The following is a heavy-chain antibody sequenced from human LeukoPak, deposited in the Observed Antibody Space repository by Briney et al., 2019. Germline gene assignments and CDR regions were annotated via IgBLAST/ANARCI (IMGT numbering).Heavy chain of an antibody. CDR2: IYYSGST. J-gene: IGHJ4*02. CDR1: GGSISSYY. CDR3: ARLGVYCSGGSCYPLVDY. V-gene: IGHV4-59*01. D-gene: IGHD2-15*01. Sequence: SETLSLTCTVSGGSISSYYWSWIRQPPGKGLEWIGYIYYSGSTNYNPSLKSRVTISVDTSKNQFSLKLSSVTAADTAVYYCARLGVYCSGGSCYPLVDYWGQGTLVIVSS.